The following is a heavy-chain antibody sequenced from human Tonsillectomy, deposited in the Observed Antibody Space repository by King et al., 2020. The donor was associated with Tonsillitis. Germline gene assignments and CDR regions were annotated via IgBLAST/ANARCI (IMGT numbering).Heavy chain of an antibody. J-gene: IGHJ4*02. V-gene: IGHV1-69*01. CDR3: ARRGLQLVPNYFDY. Sequence: QLVQSGAEVKKPGSSVKVSCKASGGTFSNYAISWVRQAPGQGLEWMGGIIPIFGTADYAQKFQGRVTITADESTRTAYMELSSLRSEDTAVYYCARRGLQLVPNYFDYWGQGTLVTVSS. CDR2: IIPIFGTA. D-gene: IGHD6-13*01. CDR1: GGTFSNYA.